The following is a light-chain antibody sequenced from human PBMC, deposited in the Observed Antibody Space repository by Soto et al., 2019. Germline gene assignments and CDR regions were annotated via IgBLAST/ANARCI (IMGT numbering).Light chain of an antibody. CDR2: ENN. V-gene: IGLV1-51*02. J-gene: IGLJ2*01. CDR3: RTWDYGLPAVV. Sequence: QSVLTQPPSVSAAPGQKVTISCSGTHSNIGNNFVSWYQLLPGTAPKLLMYENNKLPSGIPDRFSGSKSGTSATLDITGRQTGEEADYYFRTWDYGLPAVVFGGGTKLT. CDR1: HSNIGNNF.